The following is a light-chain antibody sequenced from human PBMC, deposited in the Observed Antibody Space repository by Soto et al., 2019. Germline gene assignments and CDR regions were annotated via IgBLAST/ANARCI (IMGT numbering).Light chain of an antibody. CDR1: QSVSSY. Sequence: EIVLTQSPVTLSLSPGERATLSCRASQSVSSYLAWYQQKPGQAPRLLIYDASSMATGIPARFSGSGSGTDFTLTISSLEPEDFAVYYCQQRSTWPTFGQGTKVEIK. V-gene: IGKV3-11*01. CDR2: DAS. CDR3: QQRSTWPT. J-gene: IGKJ1*01.